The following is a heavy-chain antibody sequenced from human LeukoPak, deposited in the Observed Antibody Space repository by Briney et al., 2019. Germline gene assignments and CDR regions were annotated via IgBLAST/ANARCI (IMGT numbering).Heavy chain of an antibody. CDR3: ASQPSYTYYYGSGSPPFDP. D-gene: IGHD3-10*01. J-gene: IGHJ5*02. V-gene: IGHV1-69*13. CDR1: GGTLSSYA. CDR2: IIPIFGTA. Sequence: SVKVSCKASGGTLSSYAISWVRQAPGQGLEWMGGIIPIFGTANYAQKFQGRVTITADESTSTAYMELSSLRSEDTAVYYCASQPSYTYYYGSGSPPFDPWGQGTLVTVSS.